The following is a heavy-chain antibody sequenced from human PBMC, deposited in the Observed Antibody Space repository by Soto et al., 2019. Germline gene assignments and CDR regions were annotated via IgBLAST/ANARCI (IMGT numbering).Heavy chain of an antibody. D-gene: IGHD4-17*01. J-gene: IGHJ5*02. CDR2: IKQDGSEK. CDR1: GFTFSSYW. Sequence: GGSLRLSCAASGFTFSSYWMSLVRQAPGKGLEWVANIKQDGSEKYYVDSVKGRFTISRDNAKNSLYLQMNSLRAEDTAVYYCARTTLTVTTFIWFDPWGQGTLVTVSS. CDR3: ARTTLTVTTFIWFDP. V-gene: IGHV3-7*01.